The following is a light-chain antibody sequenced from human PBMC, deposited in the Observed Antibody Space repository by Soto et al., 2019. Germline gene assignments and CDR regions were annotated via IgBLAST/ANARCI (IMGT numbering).Light chain of an antibody. CDR2: AAS. CDR1: QGISSY. CDR3: QKYYSYPLT. V-gene: IGKV1-8*01. J-gene: IGKJ4*01. Sequence: AIRMTQSPSSFSASTGDRVTITCRASQGISSYLAWYQQKPGKAPKLLIYAASTLQSGVPSRFSGSGSGTDFTLTISCLQSEDFATYDCQKYYSYPLTFGGGTKVEIK.